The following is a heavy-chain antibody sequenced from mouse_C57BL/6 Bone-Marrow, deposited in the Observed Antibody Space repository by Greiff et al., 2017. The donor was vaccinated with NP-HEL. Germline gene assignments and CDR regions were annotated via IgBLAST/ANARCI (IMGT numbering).Heavy chain of an antibody. J-gene: IGHJ2*01. CDR1: GYTFTSYG. Sequence: QVQLQQSGAELARPGASVKLSCKASGYTFTSYGISWVKQRTGQGLEWIGEIYPRRGNTYYNEKFKGKATLTADKSSSTAYMELRSLTSEDSAVYFCAIGDNYYGSSLDYWGQGTTLTVSS. D-gene: IGHD1-1*01. CDR2: IYPRRGNT. V-gene: IGHV1-81*01. CDR3: AIGDNYYGSSLDY.